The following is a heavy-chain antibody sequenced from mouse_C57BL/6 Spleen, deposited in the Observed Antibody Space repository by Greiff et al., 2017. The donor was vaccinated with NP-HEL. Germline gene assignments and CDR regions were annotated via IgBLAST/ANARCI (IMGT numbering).Heavy chain of an antibody. D-gene: IGHD2-5*01. CDR2: IHPNSGST. J-gene: IGHJ2*01. CDR1: GYTFTSYW. Sequence: QVQLKQPGAELVKPGASVKLSCKASGYTFTSYWMHWVKQRPGQGLEWIGMIHPNSGSTNYNEKFKSKATLTVDKSSSTAYMQLSSLTSEDSAVYYCARRDYYSNGYFDYWGQGTTLTVSS. V-gene: IGHV1-64*01. CDR3: ARRDYYSNGYFDY.